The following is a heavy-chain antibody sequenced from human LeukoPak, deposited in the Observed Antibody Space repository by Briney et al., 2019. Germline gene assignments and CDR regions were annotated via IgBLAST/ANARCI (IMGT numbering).Heavy chain of an antibody. J-gene: IGHJ4*01. V-gene: IGHV6-1*01. Sequence: SQTLSLTCAISGDSVSSNSAAGNWIRQSPSRGLKWLGRPYYRAKWFNDYAESVKGRITFNADTPKNQLSLLLNSATPEDTAVYYCAGGTAITGFHSWAHGTLVTVSS. CDR2: PYYRAKWFN. D-gene: IGHD1-20*01. CDR3: AGGTAITGFHS. CDR1: GDSVSSNSAA.